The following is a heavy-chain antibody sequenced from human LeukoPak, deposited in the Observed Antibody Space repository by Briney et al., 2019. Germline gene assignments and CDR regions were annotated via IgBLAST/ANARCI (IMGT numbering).Heavy chain of an antibody. J-gene: IGHJ5*02. CDR1: GGSISSHY. Sequence: ASETLSLTCTVSGGSISSHYWSWIRRPPGKGLEWIGNIYYSGSTSYNPSLKSRVTMSADTSKNEFYLRVTSVTDTDTAVYYCAREKGPYVAGLGWFDPWGQGILVTVSS. CDR2: IYYSGST. D-gene: IGHD7-27*01. CDR3: AREKGPYVAGLGWFDP. V-gene: IGHV4-59*11.